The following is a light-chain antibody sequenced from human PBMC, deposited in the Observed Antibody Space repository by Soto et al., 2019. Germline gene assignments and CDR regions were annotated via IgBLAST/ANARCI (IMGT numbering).Light chain of an antibody. CDR3: QQVNSFPIT. CDR1: QSISSW. Sequence: DIQMTQSPSTLSASVGDRVTITCRASQSISSWLAWYQQKPGKAPKLLIYDASSLESGVPSRFSGSGSGTEFTLTISSLQPDDFATYYCQQVNSFPITFCQGTRLEIK. V-gene: IGKV1-5*01. J-gene: IGKJ5*01. CDR2: DAS.